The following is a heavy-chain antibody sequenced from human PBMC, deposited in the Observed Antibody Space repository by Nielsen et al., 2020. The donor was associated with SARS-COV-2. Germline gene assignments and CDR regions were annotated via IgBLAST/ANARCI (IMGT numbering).Heavy chain of an antibody. Sequence: GESLKISCVASGFTFSSYAMSWVRQAPGKGLEWVSVIYSGGSSTYYADSVKGRFTISRDNSKNTLYLQMNSLRAEDTAVYYCAKTPGYCSSTSCYYYYGMDVWSQGTTVTVSS. CDR2: IYSGGSST. CDR1: GFTFSSYA. CDR3: AKTPGYCSSTSCYYYYGMDV. D-gene: IGHD2-2*01. V-gene: IGHV3-23*03. J-gene: IGHJ6*02.